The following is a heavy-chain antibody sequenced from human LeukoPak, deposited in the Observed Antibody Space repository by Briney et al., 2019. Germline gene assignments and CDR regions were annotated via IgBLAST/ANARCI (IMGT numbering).Heavy chain of an antibody. J-gene: IGHJ4*02. CDR1: AGSINNFY. CDR2: IYYTGST. D-gene: IGHD5/OR15-5a*01. CDR3: ARNTVSRPGGGFAY. V-gene: IGHV4-59*08. Sequence: SETLSLTCTGSAGSINNFYWGRIRQTPGKGLEYIGYIYYTGSTTYNPSLQSRVTMSVDTNKNALSLKLSSVTAAETSLYLCARNTVSRPGGGFAYWGQGALVIVSS.